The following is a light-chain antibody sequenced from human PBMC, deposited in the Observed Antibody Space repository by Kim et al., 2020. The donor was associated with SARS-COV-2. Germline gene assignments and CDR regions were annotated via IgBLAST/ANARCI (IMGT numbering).Light chain of an antibody. CDR3: QSYDSSLSGGV. V-gene: IGLV1-40*01. CDR2: GNS. CDR1: SSNIGAGYD. J-gene: IGLJ3*02. Sequence: RVTTSRAGSSSNIGAGYDVHWYQQLPGTAPKLLIYGNSNRPSGVPDRFSGSKSGTSASLAITGLQAEDEADYYCQSYDSSLSGGVFGGGTQLTVL.